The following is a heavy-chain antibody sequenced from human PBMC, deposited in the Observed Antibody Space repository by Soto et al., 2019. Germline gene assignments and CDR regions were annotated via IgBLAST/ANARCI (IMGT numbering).Heavy chain of an antibody. CDR3: ARPRLFHGCPGWFDR. J-gene: IGHJ5*01. CDR1: GYSFTSYW. Sequence: WEALKISCKGSGYSFTSYWIGLVRQMPGKGLEWVGIIYHGDSDTRYSPSFQAQGTISADKPYSTAYLQWSSLKASDTAMYYCARPRLFHGCPGWFDRWGQGTLGTVSA. V-gene: IGHV5-51*01. CDR2: IYHGDSDT.